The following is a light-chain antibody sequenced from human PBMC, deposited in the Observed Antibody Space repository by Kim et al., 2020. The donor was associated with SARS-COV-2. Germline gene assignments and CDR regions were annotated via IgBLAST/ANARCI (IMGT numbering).Light chain of an antibody. CDR3: QSYNRDNVL. V-gene: IGLV6-57*03. J-gene: IGLJ2*01. Sequence: GKTVTISCTRSSGSIDGNYVQWYQQRPGGVPTTVIYEDDQRPSGVSDRFSCSIDNSSNSASLPISGLRTEDEADYYCQSYNRDNVLFGGGTQLTVL. CDR1: SGSIDGNY. CDR2: EDD.